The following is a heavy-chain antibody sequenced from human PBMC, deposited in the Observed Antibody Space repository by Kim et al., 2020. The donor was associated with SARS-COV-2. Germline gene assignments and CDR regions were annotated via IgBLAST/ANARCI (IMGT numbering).Heavy chain of an antibody. D-gene: IGHD3-10*01. Sequence: SETLSLTCAVYGGSFSGYYWSWIRQPPGKGLEWIGEINHSGSTNYNPSLKSRVTISVDTSKNQFSLKLSSVTAADTAVYYCARGLWFGELLYWGQGTLVT. J-gene: IGHJ4*02. V-gene: IGHV4-34*01. CDR1: GGSFSGYY. CDR3: ARGLWFGELLY. CDR2: INHSGST.